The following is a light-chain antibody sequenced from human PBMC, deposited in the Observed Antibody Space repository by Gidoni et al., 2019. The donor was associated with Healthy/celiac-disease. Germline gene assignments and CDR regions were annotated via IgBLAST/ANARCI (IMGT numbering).Light chain of an antibody. CDR2: SAS. Sequence: DIVMTQSPATLSVSPGERATLSCRASRSVSSNLAWYQQKPGQAPRLLIYSASTRATGMPARFSGSGSGTEFTLTISSLQSEDFAVYYCQQYNNWRWTFGQXTKVEIK. J-gene: IGKJ1*01. V-gene: IGKV3-15*01. CDR3: QQYNNWRWT. CDR1: RSVSSN.